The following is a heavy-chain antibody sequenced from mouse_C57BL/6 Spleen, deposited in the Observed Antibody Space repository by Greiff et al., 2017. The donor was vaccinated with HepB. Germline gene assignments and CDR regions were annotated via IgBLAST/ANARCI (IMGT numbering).Heavy chain of an antibody. J-gene: IGHJ4*01. CDR1: GYTFPDYE. D-gene: IGHD1-1*01. V-gene: IGHV1-15*01. CDR3: TRYYGSSPHYAMDY. CDR2: IDPETGGT. Sequence: QVQLKESGAELVRPGASVTLSCKASGYTFPDYEMHWVKQTPVHGLEWIGAIDPETGGTAYNQKFKGKAILTADKSSSTAYMELRSLTSEDSAVYYCTRYYGSSPHYAMDYWGQGTSVTVSS.